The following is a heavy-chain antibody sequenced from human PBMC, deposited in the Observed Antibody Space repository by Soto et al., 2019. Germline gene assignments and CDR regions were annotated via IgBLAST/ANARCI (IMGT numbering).Heavy chain of an antibody. D-gene: IGHD3-10*01. V-gene: IGHV2-5*02. Sequence: QITLKESGPTLGKPPQTLTLPCTFSGFSLSTSGVGVGWIRQPPEKALEWLALIYWDNNKRYSPTLKSRLTITKETSKNQVVLTMTNMDPVDTATYYCAHSLRYYGSGSSYYYFDYWGQGTLVTVSS. CDR2: IYWDNNK. CDR3: AHSLRYYGSGSSYYYFDY. J-gene: IGHJ4*02. CDR1: GFSLSTSGVG.